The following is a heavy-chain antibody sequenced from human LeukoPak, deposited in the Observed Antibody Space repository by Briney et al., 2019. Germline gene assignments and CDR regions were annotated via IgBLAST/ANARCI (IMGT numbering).Heavy chain of an antibody. Sequence: PGGSLRLSCAASGFTFSSYWMSWVRQAPGKGLEWVANIKQDGSEKYYVDSVKGRFTISRDNSKNTLYLQMNSLRAEDTAVYYCAKPYTGTSPVWFDPWGQGTLVTVSS. CDR1: GFTFSSYW. CDR2: IKQDGSEK. CDR3: AKPYTGTSPVWFDP. J-gene: IGHJ5*02. D-gene: IGHD1-7*01. V-gene: IGHV3-7*03.